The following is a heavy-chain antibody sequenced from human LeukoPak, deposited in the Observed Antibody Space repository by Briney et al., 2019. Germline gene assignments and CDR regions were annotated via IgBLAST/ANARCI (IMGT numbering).Heavy chain of an antibody. V-gene: IGHV4-61*10. CDR1: GGSISSGSYY. D-gene: IGHD3-10*01. Sequence: SETLSLTCTVSGGSISSGSYYWSWIRQPAGKGLEWIGLIHSSGSTNYNPSLKSRVTMSVDTSKNQFSLNLTSVTAADTAVYYCARGSRPLGDWGQGTLVTVSS. CDR3: ARGSRPLGD. CDR2: IHSSGST. J-gene: IGHJ4*02.